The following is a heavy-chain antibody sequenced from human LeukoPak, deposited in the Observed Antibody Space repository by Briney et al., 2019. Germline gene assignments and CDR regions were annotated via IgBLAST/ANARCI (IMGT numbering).Heavy chain of an antibody. D-gene: IGHD2-15*01. J-gene: IGHJ4*02. CDR3: ARDAGDCSGGSCYGLDY. V-gene: IGHV3-21*01. Sequence: GGALRLSCAASGFTLSSYNMNWVRQSPGKGLEGVSSISSSSDYIYYADSLKGRFTISRDNAKNSLYLQMNSLRAEDTAVYYCARDAGDCSGGSCYGLDYWGQGTLVTVSS. CDR1: GFTLSSYN. CDR2: ISSSSDYI.